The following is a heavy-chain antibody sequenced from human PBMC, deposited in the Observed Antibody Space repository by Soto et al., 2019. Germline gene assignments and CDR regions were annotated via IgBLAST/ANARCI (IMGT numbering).Heavy chain of an antibody. V-gene: IGHV3-30*19. J-gene: IGHJ4*02. Sequence: QVQLVESGGGVVQPGTSLRLSCVGSGFTFRSFVIHWVRQAPGRGLEWVALTSYDGTNKYFGDSVKGRFTISRDNSRNTVDLQMDSLRLEDTAIYYCARWGTTGGWDVWGQGTLVSVSS. D-gene: IGHD3-16*01. CDR3: ARWGTTGGWDV. CDR2: TSYDGTNK. CDR1: GFTFRSFV.